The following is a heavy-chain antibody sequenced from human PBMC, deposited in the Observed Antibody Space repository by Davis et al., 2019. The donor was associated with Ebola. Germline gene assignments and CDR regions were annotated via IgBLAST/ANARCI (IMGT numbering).Heavy chain of an antibody. CDR3: ARARGLWFALYYGMDV. V-gene: IGHV3-23*01. CDR1: GFTFSSYA. CDR2: IIGSGCST. Sequence: GGSLRLSCAASGFTFSSYAMSWVRQAPGKGLEWVSAIIGSGCSTYYADSVKGRFTISRDNSKKTLYLQMNSLRAEDTAVYYCARARGLWFALYYGMDVWGKGTTVTVSS. D-gene: IGHD3-10*01. J-gene: IGHJ6*04.